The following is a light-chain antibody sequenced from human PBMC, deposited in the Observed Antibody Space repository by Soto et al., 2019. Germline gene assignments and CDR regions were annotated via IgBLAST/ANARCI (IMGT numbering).Light chain of an antibody. Sequence: VLTQPPSASGTPGQRVTISCSGSSSNIGSNTVNWYHQLPGTAPKLLIYNNYQRSSGVPDRFSGSKSGTSASLAISGLQSEDEADYYCAAWDDSLNGYVFGTGTKVTVL. CDR1: SSNIGSNT. J-gene: IGLJ1*01. V-gene: IGLV1-44*01. CDR2: NNY. CDR3: AAWDDSLNGYV.